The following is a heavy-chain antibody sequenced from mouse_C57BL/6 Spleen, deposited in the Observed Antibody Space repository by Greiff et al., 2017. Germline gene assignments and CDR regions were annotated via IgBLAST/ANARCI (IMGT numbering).Heavy chain of an antibody. CDR2: IDPSDSYN. D-gene: IGHD1-1*01. CDR3: ARWLLLRYPFAY. V-gene: IGHV1-59*01. Sequence: QVQLQQPGAELVRPGTSVKLSCKASGYTFTSYWMHWVKQRPGQGLAWIGVIDPSDSYNNYNQKFQGKATLTVDTSSSTAYMQLSSLTSEDSAVYYCARWLLLRYPFAYWGQGTLVTVSA. J-gene: IGHJ3*01. CDR1: GYTFTSYW.